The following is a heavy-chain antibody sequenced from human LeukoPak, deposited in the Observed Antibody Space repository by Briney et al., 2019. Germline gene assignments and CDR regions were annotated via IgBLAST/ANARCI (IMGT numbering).Heavy chain of an antibody. CDR1: GFTFSSYS. CDR3: ASGGFSRWYVSR. D-gene: IGHD6-13*01. J-gene: IGHJ4*02. V-gene: IGHV3-21*01. Sequence: GGSLRLSCAASGFTFSSYSMNWVRQAPGKGLEWVSSISSSSSYIYYADSVKGRFTISRDNAKNSLYLQMNSLRAEDTAVYYCASGGFSRWYVSRWGQGTLVTVSS. CDR2: ISSSSSYI.